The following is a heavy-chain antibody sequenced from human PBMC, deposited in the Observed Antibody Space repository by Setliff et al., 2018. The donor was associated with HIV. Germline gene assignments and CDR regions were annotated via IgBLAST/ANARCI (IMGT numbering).Heavy chain of an antibody. V-gene: IGHV3-23*01. D-gene: IGHD3-3*01. J-gene: IGHJ5*02. CDR2: ISGSGDST. CDR3: AQDYTATFWEYNWFDP. Sequence: GGSLRLSCVASGFTFDDYAMTWVRQAPGKGLEWVSGISGSGDSTYYAPAVKGRFTISRDNLKNILYLQMNNLRAEDTALYFCAQDYTATFWEYNWFDPWGQGTLVTVSS. CDR1: GFTFDDYA.